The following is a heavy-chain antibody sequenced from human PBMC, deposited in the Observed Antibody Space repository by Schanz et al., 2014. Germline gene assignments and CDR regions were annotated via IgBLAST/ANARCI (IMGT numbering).Heavy chain of an antibody. CDR3: AKNQYDDVDLSSFYFDF. D-gene: IGHD3-10*02. Sequence: EVQLLESGGGLVEPGGSLRLSCAASGFTFSSYAMSWVRQAPGKGLEWVSFVHPGGSTYYPDSVKGRFTISRDSSKNTLYLQMNSLRPEDTASYYCAKNQYDDVDLSSFYFDFCGQGTLVTVSS. CDR1: GFTFSSYA. J-gene: IGHJ4*02. CDR2: FVHPGGST. V-gene: IGHV3-23*03.